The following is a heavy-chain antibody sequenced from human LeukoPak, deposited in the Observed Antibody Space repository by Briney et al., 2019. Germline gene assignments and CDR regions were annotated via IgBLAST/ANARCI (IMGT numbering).Heavy chain of an antibody. CDR1: GTTFSRYW. J-gene: IGHJ4*02. Sequence: PGGCLRLSCVDSGTTFSRYWMSWVRQAPGKGLEWVANIKQDGGEKYYVDSVKGRFTISRDNAKNSLHLQTNSLRVEDTAVYYCARDGRPLDYWGQGTLVTVSS. CDR2: IKQDGGEK. CDR3: ARDGRPLDY. V-gene: IGHV3-7*03.